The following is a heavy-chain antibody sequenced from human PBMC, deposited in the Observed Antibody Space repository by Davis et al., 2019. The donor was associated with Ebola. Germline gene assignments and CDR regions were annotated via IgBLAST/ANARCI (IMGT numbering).Heavy chain of an antibody. J-gene: IGHJ2*01. V-gene: IGHV3-30*04. CDR2: ISDDGRHR. CDR3: ARARGYSYGSRFDL. Sequence: GESLKISCSVSGFTSTDFAFHWVRQAPGKGLEWVALISDDGRHRYYADFVKGRFTVSRDDSKKTIFLQMNSLRIDDTALYYCARARGYSYGSRFDLWGRGTLVSVSP. D-gene: IGHD5-18*01. CDR1: GFTSTDFA.